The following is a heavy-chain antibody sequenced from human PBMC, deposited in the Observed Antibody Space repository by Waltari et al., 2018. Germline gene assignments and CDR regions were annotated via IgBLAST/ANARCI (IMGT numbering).Heavy chain of an antibody. Sequence: ELQLVESGGGLVQPGGSLRLSCAASGFTFSSSWLSWVRQAPGKGLEWVTNIKQERSEKYYVDPVKGRLTTARDNSKNTLYLQMNGLRGEDTAVYCCAESGIAVAGTRGILDYWGQGTLVTVSS. CDR3: AESGIAVAGTRGILDY. D-gene: IGHD6-19*01. J-gene: IGHJ4*02. CDR1: GFTFSSSW. CDR2: IKQERSEK. V-gene: IGHV3-7*05.